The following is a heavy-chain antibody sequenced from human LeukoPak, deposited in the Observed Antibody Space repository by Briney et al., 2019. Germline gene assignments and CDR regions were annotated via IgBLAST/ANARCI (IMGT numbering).Heavy chain of an antibody. CDR1: GFTFSSYS. CDR2: ISSSSSYI. J-gene: IGHJ1*01. CDR3: ARGLLAYCGGDCYSHASFQH. D-gene: IGHD2-21*02. V-gene: IGHV3-21*01. Sequence: GGSLRLSCAASGFTFSSYSMNWVRQAPGKGLEWVSSISSSSSYIYYADSVKGRFTISRDNAKNSLYLQMNSLRAEDTAVYYCARGLLAYCGGDCYSHASFQHWGQGTLVTVSS.